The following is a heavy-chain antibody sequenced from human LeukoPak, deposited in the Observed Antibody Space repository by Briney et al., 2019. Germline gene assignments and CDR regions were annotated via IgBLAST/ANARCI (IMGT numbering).Heavy chain of an antibody. Sequence: SETLSLTCTVSGGSISSYYWSWIRQPPGKGLEWIGYIYYSGSTNYNPSLKSRVTISVDTSKNQFSLKLSSVTAADTAVYYCARVASGYYSLLLDYWGQGTLAAVSS. V-gene: IGHV4-59*01. J-gene: IGHJ4*02. CDR2: IYYSGST. CDR3: ARVASGYYSLLLDY. D-gene: IGHD2-21*01. CDR1: GGSISSYY.